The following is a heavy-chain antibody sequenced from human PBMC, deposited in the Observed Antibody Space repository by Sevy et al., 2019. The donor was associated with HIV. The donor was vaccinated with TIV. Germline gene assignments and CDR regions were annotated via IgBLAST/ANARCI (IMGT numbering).Heavy chain of an antibody. CDR2: ISSGSTTI. V-gene: IGHV3-48*01. D-gene: IGHD5-12*01. Sequence: GGSLRLSCAASGFTFTSYSMNWVRQAPGKGLEWVSYISSGSTTIYYADSVKDRFTISRDNAKNSVYLQMYSLRAEDTAVYYCARNGGYADYGMDVWGQGTTVTVSS. CDR3: ARNGGYADYGMDV. J-gene: IGHJ6*02. CDR1: GFTFTSYS.